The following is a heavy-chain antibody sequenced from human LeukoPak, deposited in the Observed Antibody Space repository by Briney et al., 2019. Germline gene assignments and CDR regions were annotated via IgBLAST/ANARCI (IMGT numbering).Heavy chain of an antibody. J-gene: IGHJ4*02. Sequence: PSETLSLSCSVSGDFISSSGYYWGWTRQAPGTGLEWIGSLYVGETTSHNPSLRGRVAISVDTSKNQFSLRLTSVTAADTAVYYCARFERSGKSGSLHFWSQGILVTVSS. CDR1: GDFISSSGYY. D-gene: IGHD6-25*01. CDR2: LYVGETT. CDR3: ARFERSGKSGSLHF. V-gene: IGHV4-39*01.